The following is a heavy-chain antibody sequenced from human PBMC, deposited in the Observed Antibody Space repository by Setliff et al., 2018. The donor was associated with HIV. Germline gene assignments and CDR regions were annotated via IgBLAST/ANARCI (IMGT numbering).Heavy chain of an antibody. CDR3: AKDHAGGGYHDILPPS. D-gene: IGHD3-9*01. CDR2: VSGSGATT. J-gene: IGHJ3*01. CDR1: GFTFRNSA. Sequence: LRLSCVASGFTFRNSAVSWIRQAPGKGLQWVSAVSGSGATTYYAASVKGRFTISRDNLKSMVYLQMNSLRAEDTAIYYCAKDHAGGGYHDILPPSRGQGTMVTVSS. V-gene: IGHV3-23*01.